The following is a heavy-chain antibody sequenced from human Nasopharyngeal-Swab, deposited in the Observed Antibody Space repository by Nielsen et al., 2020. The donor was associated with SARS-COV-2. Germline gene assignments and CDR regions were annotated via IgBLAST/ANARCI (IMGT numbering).Heavy chain of an antibody. Sequence: ASVKVSCKVSGYTLTELSMHWGRQAPGKGLEWMGGFDTEDGETIYAQKFQGRVTMTEDTSTDTAYMELSSLRSEDTAVYYCATGVAVAGRTHFVDYWGQGTLVTVSS. V-gene: IGHV1-24*01. J-gene: IGHJ4*02. CDR3: ATGVAVAGRTHFVDY. D-gene: IGHD6-19*01. CDR2: FDTEDGET. CDR1: GYTLTELS.